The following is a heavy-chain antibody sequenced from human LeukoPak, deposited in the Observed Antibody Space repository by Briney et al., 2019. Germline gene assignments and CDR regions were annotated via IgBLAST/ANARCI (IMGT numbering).Heavy chain of an antibody. CDR2: ISGSGGST. CDR1: GFTFSSYA. J-gene: IGHJ4*02. CDR3: ARGGLVGATNLPNFDY. V-gene: IGHV3-23*01. D-gene: IGHD1-26*01. Sequence: GGSLRLSCAASGFTFSSYAMSWVRQAPGKGLEGVSAISGSGGSTYYADSVKGRFTISRDNSKNTLYLQMNSLRAEDTAVYYCARGGLVGATNLPNFDYWGQGTLVTVSS.